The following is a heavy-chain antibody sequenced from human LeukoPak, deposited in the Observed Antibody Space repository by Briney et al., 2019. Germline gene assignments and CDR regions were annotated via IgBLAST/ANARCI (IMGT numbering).Heavy chain of an antibody. J-gene: IGHJ4*02. Sequence: SETLSLTCTVSGGSISSGSYYWSWIRQPAGKGLEWIGRIYTSGSTNYNPSLKSRVTISVDTSKNQFSLKLSSVTAADTAVYYCAREKTVNSGFDYWGQGTLVTVSS. V-gene: IGHV4-61*02. CDR1: GGSISSGSYY. D-gene: IGHD6-19*01. CDR3: AREKTVNSGFDY. CDR2: IYTSGST.